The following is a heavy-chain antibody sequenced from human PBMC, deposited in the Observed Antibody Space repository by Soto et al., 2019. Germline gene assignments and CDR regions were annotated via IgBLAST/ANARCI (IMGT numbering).Heavy chain of an antibody. D-gene: IGHD3-10*01. CDR3: ARHPYYYGSGSYPYYYGMDV. CDR1: GYSFTSYW. Sequence: EVQLVQSGAEVKKPGESLKISCKGSGYSFTSYWIGWVRQMPGKGLEWMGIIYPGDSDTRYSPSFRGQVTISADKSISTAYLQWSSLKASDTAMYYCARHPYYYGSGSYPYYYGMDVWGQGTTVTVSS. CDR2: IYPGDSDT. V-gene: IGHV5-51*01. J-gene: IGHJ6*02.